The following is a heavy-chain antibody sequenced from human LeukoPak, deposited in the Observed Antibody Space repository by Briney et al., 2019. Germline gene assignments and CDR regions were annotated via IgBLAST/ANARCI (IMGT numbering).Heavy chain of an antibody. Sequence: PSETLSLTCTVSGDSTATRSHYWAWIRHSPGKGLQWLGSLSYGGRANSNPSLNSPVSISTDLSKNQFSLKLPSVTAADTAVYYCVRDTGKIDGYFDSWGQGTPVTVSS. J-gene: IGHJ4*02. CDR1: GDSTATRSHY. CDR2: LSYGGRA. V-gene: IGHV4-39*07. CDR3: VRDTGKIDGYFDS. D-gene: IGHD1-1*01.